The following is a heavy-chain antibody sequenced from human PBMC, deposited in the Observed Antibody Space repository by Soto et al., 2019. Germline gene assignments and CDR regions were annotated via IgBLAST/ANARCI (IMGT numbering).Heavy chain of an antibody. Sequence: QVQLVQSGAEVKEPGSSVKVSCKASGGTFNSYTFSWVRQAPGQGLEWMGRIIPVLNIPNYTQKFMGRATFNADKSATTAYMELSSLRAEDTAVYYCARSKYYDTLTGYPPTYYFEYWGQGTLITVSS. V-gene: IGHV1-69*02. CDR3: ARSKYYDTLTGYPPTYYFEY. D-gene: IGHD3-9*01. CDR2: IIPVLNIP. CDR1: GGTFNSYT. J-gene: IGHJ4*02.